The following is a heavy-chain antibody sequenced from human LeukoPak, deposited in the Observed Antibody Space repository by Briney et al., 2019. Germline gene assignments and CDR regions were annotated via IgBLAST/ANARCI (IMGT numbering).Heavy chain of an antibody. V-gene: IGHV3-21*01. J-gene: IGHJ4*02. Sequence: PGGSLRLSCAASGFTFSSYNMNWVRQAPGKGLEWVSSITSGSSNIYYADSVKGRFTISRDNAKNTLYLQMNSLRAEDTAVYYCARGGWGNYGSGESLRRYFDYWGQGTLVTVSS. CDR3: ARGGWGNYGSGESLRRYFDY. D-gene: IGHD3-10*01. CDR1: GFTFSSYN. CDR2: ITSGSSNI.